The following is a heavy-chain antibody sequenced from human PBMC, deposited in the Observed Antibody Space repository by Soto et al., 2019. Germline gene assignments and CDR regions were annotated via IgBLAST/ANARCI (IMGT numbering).Heavy chain of an antibody. Sequence: SETLSLTCTVSGGSISSSSYYWGWIRQPPGKGLEWIGSIYYSGSTYYNPSLKSRVTISVDTSKNQFSLKLSSVTAADTAVYYCARQLFGGYSYGGWFDPWGQGTLVTVSS. D-gene: IGHD5-18*01. CDR1: GGSISSSSYY. J-gene: IGHJ5*02. V-gene: IGHV4-39*01. CDR2: IYYSGST. CDR3: ARQLFGGYSYGGWFDP.